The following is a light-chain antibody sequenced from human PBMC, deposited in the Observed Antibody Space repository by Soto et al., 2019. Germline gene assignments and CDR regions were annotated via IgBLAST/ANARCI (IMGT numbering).Light chain of an antibody. CDR1: QNVSSY. Sequence: EIVMTQSPATLSVSPGERATLSCRASQNVSSYLAWYQQKPGQAPRLLIYDASNRATGIPARFSGSGSGTDFTLTISSLEPEDFAVYYCQQRSNWLTFGGGTKVDIK. V-gene: IGKV3-11*01. J-gene: IGKJ4*01. CDR3: QQRSNWLT. CDR2: DAS.